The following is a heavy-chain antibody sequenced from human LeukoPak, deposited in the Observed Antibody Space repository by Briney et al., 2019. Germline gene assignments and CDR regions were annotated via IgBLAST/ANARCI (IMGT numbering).Heavy chain of an antibody. D-gene: IGHD2-2*01. CDR1: GFTVSSNY. CDR3: AASLPNIVVVPATKGPFGY. Sequence: GGSLRLSCAASGFTVSSNYMSWVRQAPGKGLEWVSVIYSGGSTYYADSVKGRFTISRDNSKNTLYLQMNSLRAEDTAVYYCAASLPNIVVVPATKGPFGYWGQGALVTVSS. J-gene: IGHJ4*02. V-gene: IGHV3-53*01. CDR2: IYSGGST.